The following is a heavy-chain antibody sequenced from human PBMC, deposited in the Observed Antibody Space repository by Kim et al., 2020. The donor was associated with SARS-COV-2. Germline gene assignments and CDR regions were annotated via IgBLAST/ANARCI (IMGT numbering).Heavy chain of an antibody. CDR1: GFTLTSYG. CDR3: ARGGYPRY. J-gene: IGHJ4*02. CDR2: ISSGGCYT. D-gene: IGHD6-25*01. Sequence: GGSLRLSCATSGFTLTSYGLNWVRQAPGKGLEWVSSISSGGCYTYYADSLKGRFTTSRDSAKNSLYLQMNSLRAEDTAVYYCARGGYPRYWGQGTLVTVSS. V-gene: IGHV3-21*01.